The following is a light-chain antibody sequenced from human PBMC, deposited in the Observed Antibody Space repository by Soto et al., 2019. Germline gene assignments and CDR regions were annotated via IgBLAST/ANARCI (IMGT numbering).Light chain of an antibody. J-gene: IGKJ1*01. CDR3: QRYGTSPRWT. Sequence: EIVLTQSPGTPSLSPGERATLSCRASQSVSSSYLAWYQQKPGQAPRLLIYGASSRATGIPARFSGSGAGTDFPLTISRLGPEVFEVFYCQRYGTSPRWTFAQGPRVDIK. V-gene: IGKV3-20*01. CDR2: GAS. CDR1: QSVSSSY.